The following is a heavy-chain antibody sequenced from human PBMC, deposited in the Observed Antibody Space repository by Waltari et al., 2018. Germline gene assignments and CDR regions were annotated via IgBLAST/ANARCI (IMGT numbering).Heavy chain of an antibody. Sequence: QVQLVQSGAEVKKPGSSVKVSCKASGGTFSSYALSWVRQAPGQGLEWMGRIILIFGTANYAQKFQGRVTMTADKSTSTAYMELSSLRSEDTAVYYCARDTWRGVLDVWGQGTTVTVSS. D-gene: IGHD3-10*01. V-gene: IGHV1-69*08. J-gene: IGHJ6*02. CDR2: IILIFGTA. CDR3: ARDTWRGVLDV. CDR1: GGTFSSYA.